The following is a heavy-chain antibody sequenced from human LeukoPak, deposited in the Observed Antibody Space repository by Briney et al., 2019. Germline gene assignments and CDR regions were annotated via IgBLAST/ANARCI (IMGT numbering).Heavy chain of an antibody. Sequence: GGSLRLSCAASGFTFSSYSMHWVRQAPGKGLEWVSYIRSSSSTIYYADSVKGRFTISRDNAKNSLYLQMISLIPEDTAVYYCARSGYCTRTSCLNGRGAFDIWGQGTMVTVSS. V-gene: IGHV3-48*04. CDR2: IRSSSSTI. J-gene: IGHJ3*02. D-gene: IGHD2-2*01. CDR1: GFTFSSYS. CDR3: ARSGYCTRTSCLNGRGAFDI.